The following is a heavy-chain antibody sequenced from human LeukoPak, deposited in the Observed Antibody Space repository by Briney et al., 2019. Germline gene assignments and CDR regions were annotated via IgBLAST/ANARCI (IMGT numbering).Heavy chain of an antibody. V-gene: IGHV1-2*02. CDR2: INPNSGGT. J-gene: IGHJ5*02. D-gene: IGHD3-10*01. CDR1: GYTFTGYY. CDR3: AREGSGSYTLYNWFDP. Sequence: ASVKVSCKASGYTFTGYYMHWVRQAPGQGLEWMGWINPNSGGTNYAQKFQGRVTMTRDTSISTAYMELSRLRSDDTAAYYCAREGSGSYTLYNWFDPWGQGTLVTVSS.